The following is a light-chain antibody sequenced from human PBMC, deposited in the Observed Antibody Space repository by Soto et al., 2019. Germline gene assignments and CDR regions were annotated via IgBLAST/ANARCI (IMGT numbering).Light chain of an antibody. Sequence: IQMTQSPSSLSGSVGDRVTITCRAGQTISSWLAWYQQKPGKAPKFLISKASTLESGVPSRFSGSGSGTEFTLTISSLQPDDFATYYCQHYDSFPWTFGQGTKVDIK. J-gene: IGKJ1*01. CDR1: QTISSW. CDR2: KAS. V-gene: IGKV1-5*03. CDR3: QHYDSFPWT.